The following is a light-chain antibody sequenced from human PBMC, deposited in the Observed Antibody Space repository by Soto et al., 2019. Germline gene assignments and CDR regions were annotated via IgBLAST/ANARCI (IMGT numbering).Light chain of an antibody. CDR2: GAT. V-gene: IGKV1-5*01. CDR1: QSINIY. J-gene: IGKJ4*01. CDR3: QQYNTDSSLT. Sequence: DIQLTLSPSALSVSMRDRVTLACLASQSINIYLNWYQRKPGKAPKLLIYGATSLQSGVPSRFSGSGYGTEFTLTISSLQPDDFATYYCQQYNTDSSLTFGGGTKVDIK.